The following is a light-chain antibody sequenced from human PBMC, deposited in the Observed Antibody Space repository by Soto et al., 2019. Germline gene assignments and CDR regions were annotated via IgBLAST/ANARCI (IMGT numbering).Light chain of an antibody. CDR1: RSNIGNNF. CDR2: DNY. Sequence: QSVLTQPPSVSAAPGQEVTITLPGSRSNIGNNFVSWYQQFPGTAPKLLIYDNYKRTSGITDRISGSKSGTSATLGITGLQAGDAADYYCGTWERSLNGYVFGRGTK. CDR3: GTWERSLNGYV. V-gene: IGLV1-51*01. J-gene: IGLJ1*01.